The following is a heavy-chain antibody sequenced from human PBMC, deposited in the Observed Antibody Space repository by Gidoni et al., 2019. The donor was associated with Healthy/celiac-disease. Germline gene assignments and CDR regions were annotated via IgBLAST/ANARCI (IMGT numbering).Heavy chain of an antibody. D-gene: IGHD3-9*01. CDR2: IYYSGST. CDR1: GGSISSGGYY. J-gene: IGHJ6*03. Sequence: QVQLQESGPGLVPPSPTLSLTCTVSGGSISSGGYYCSWIRQHPGKGLEWIGYIYYSGSTYYNPSLKSRVTISVDTSKNQFSLKLSSVTAADTAVYYCARVLRYFDWLPYDYYMDVWGKGTTVTVSS. V-gene: IGHV4-31*03. CDR3: ARVLRYFDWLPYDYYMDV.